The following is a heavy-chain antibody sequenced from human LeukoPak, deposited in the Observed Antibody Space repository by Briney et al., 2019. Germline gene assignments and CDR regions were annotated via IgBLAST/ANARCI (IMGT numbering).Heavy chain of an antibody. V-gene: IGHV3-13*01. D-gene: IGHD6-13*01. J-gene: IGHJ2*01. CDR2: IGTAGEI. Sequence: QPGGSLRLSCAASGFTFSSYDIHWLRQATGKGLEWVSGIGTAGEIYYPGSVKGRFTISRENAKNSLYLQMNSLRAGDTAVYYCARAAYSSTWYSRYFDLWGRGTLVTVSS. CDR1: GFTFSSYD. CDR3: ARAAYSSTWYSRYFDL.